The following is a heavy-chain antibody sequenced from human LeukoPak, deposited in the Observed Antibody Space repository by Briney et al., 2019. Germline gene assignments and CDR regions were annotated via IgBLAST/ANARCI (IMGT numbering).Heavy chain of an antibody. CDR3: ARPLDSSNNYFDY. Sequence: PGRSLRLSCVASGFTFSSYGMHWVRQAPGKGLEWVAVIWYDGTNKYYADSVKGRFTISRDNAKNSLYLQMNSLRAEDTAVYYCARPLDSSNNYFDYWGQGTLVTVSA. V-gene: IGHV3-33*01. CDR2: IWYDGTNK. J-gene: IGHJ4*02. CDR1: GFTFSSYG. D-gene: IGHD6-13*01.